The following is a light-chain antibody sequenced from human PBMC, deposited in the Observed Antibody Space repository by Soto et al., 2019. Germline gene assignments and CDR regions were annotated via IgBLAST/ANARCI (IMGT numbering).Light chain of an antibody. J-gene: IGLJ2*01. CDR3: VAWDDSLNGYVV. Sequence: QSVLTQPPSASGTPGQRVTISCSGSSSNIGSNTVNWYLQLPGTAPKLVIYSNNQRPSVVPDRFSGSKSGTSASLAISGLQSEDEADYYCVAWDDSLNGYVVFGGGTKVTVL. CDR1: SSNIGSNT. CDR2: SNN. V-gene: IGLV1-44*01.